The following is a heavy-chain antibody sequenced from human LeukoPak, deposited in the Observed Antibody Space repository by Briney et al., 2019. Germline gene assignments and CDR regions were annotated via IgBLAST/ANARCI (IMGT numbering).Heavy chain of an antibody. J-gene: IGHJ4*02. CDR3: AYCSGGSCYSRSFDY. CDR1: GYTFTSYG. Sequence: ASVKVSCKASGYTFTSYGISWVRQAPGQGLEWMGWISAYNGNTNYAQKLQGRVTMTTDTSTSTAYMELRSLRSDDTAVYCCAYCSGGSCYSRSFDYWGQGTLVTVSS. CDR2: ISAYNGNT. V-gene: IGHV1-18*01. D-gene: IGHD2-15*01.